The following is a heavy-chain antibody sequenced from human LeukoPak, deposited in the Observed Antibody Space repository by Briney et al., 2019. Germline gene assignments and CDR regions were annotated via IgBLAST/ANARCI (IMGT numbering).Heavy chain of an antibody. D-gene: IGHD2-2*01. Sequence: GGSLRLSRAASGFTYSNAWMSWVRQAPGKGLEWVGRIKSKTDGGTTDYAAPVKGRFTISRDDSKNTLYLQMNSLKTEDTAVYYCTTVVVVSAAMVYWGQGTLVTVSS. CDR3: TTVVVVSAAMVY. CDR1: GFTYSNAW. V-gene: IGHV3-15*01. J-gene: IGHJ4*02. CDR2: IKSKTDGGTT.